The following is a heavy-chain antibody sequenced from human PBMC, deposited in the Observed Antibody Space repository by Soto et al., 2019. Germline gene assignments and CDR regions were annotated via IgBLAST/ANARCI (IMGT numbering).Heavy chain of an antibody. CDR2: INPNSGGT. J-gene: IGHJ6*02. CDR1: GYTFTGYY. D-gene: IGHD3-3*01. V-gene: IGHV1-2*02. Sequence: ASVKVSCKASGYTFTGYYMHWVRQAPGQGLEWMGWINPNSGGTNYAQKFQGRVTMTRDTSISTAYMELSRLRSDDTAVYYCARDKRYYDFWSGYYIYRGYRRYVMDAWGQGTTVTVS. CDR3: ARDKRYYDFWSGYYIYRGYRRYVMDA.